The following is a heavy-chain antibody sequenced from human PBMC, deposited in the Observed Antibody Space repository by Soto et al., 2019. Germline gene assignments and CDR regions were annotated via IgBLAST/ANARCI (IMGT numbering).Heavy chain of an antibody. CDR3: ARRSIAADDYYGMDV. Sequence: PGGSLRLSCAASGFTVSSNYMSWVRQAPGKGLEWVSVIYGGGSTYYADSVKGRFTISRDNSKNTLYLQMNSLRAEDTAVYYCARRSIAADDYYGMDVWGQGTTVTVSS. V-gene: IGHV3-53*01. CDR1: GFTVSSNY. CDR2: IYGGGST. D-gene: IGHD6-13*01. J-gene: IGHJ6*02.